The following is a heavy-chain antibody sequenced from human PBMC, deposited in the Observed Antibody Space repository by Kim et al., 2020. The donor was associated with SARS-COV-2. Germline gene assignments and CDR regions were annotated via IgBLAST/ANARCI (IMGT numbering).Heavy chain of an antibody. Sequence: RYRPSFRGQVTISADKSTHTAYLQWSSLKASDTAMYYCARSAGPYDYYFDYWGQGTLVTVSS. J-gene: IGHJ4*02. CDR3: ARSAGPYDYYFDY. V-gene: IGHV5-51*01. D-gene: IGHD3-16*01.